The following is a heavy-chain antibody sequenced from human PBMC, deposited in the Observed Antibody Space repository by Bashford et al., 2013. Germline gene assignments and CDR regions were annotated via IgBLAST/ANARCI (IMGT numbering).Heavy chain of an antibody. CDR2: IYYSGTT. V-gene: IGHV4-39*01. D-gene: IGHD3-3*01. CDR1: GGSISNTNYY. J-gene: IGHJ4*02. Sequence: SETLSLTCTVSGGSISNTNYYWGWIRQPPGKGLEWIGSIYYSGTTYYNASLESRVTISVDTSKNQFSLKLSSVTAADTAVYYCARRDYDFWSGRIDYWGQGTLVTVSS. CDR3: ARRDYDFWSGRIDY.